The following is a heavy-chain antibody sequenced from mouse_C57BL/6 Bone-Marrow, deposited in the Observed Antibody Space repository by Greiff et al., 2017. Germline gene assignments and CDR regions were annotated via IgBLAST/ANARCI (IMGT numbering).Heavy chain of an antibody. D-gene: IGHD2-4*01. CDR3: ALGLRRFYF. J-gene: IGHJ2*01. V-gene: IGHV1-52*01. Sequence: QVQLQQSGAELVRPGSSVKLSCKASGYTFTSYWMHWVKQRPIQGLEWIGNIDPSDSETHYNQKFKDKATFTIDNSSSTTYMQLNSLTSDDSAIYYCALGLRRFYFWGRGTALTVSS. CDR1: GYTFTSYW. CDR2: IDPSDSET.